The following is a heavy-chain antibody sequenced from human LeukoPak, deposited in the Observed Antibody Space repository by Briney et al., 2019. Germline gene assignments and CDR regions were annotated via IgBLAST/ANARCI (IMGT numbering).Heavy chain of an antibody. Sequence: GGSLRLSCVDSGFTFTTYGMHWVRQAPGEGLEWVAVISYDGSNKYYADSVKGRFTVSRDNSKNTLFLQMNSLRAEDTAVYHCARVRSSYWYDSNGYYHYDAFDMWGQGTMVTVSS. V-gene: IGHV3-30*03. CDR1: GFTFTTYG. D-gene: IGHD3-22*01. J-gene: IGHJ3*02. CDR3: ARVRSSYWYDSNGYYHYDAFDM. CDR2: ISYDGSNK.